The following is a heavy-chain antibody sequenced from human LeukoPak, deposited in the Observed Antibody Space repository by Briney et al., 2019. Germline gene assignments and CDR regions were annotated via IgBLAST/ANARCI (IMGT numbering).Heavy chain of an antibody. CDR3: ARDLVAAAAN. J-gene: IGHJ4*02. V-gene: IGHV3-30*04. CDR1: GFTFSSYA. CDR2: ISYDGSNK. Sequence: PVGSLRLSCAASGFTFSSYAMHWVRQAPGKGLEWVAVISYDGSNKYYADSVKGRFTISRDNSKNTLYLQMNSLRAEDTAVYYSARDLVAAAANWGQGTLVTVSS. D-gene: IGHD6-13*01.